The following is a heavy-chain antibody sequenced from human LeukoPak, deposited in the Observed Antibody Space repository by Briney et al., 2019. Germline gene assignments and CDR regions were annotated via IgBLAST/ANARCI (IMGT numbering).Heavy chain of an antibody. D-gene: IGHD3-22*01. CDR2: IIPIFGTA. CDR1: GGTFSSYA. Sequence: SVKVSCKASGGTFSSYAISWVRQAPGQGLEWMGGIIPIFGTANYAQKFQGRVTVTTDESTSTAYMELSSLRSEDTAVYYCATHYYDSSGYYYYFDYWGQGTLVTVSS. CDR3: ATHYYDSSGYYYYFDY. J-gene: IGHJ4*02. V-gene: IGHV1-69*05.